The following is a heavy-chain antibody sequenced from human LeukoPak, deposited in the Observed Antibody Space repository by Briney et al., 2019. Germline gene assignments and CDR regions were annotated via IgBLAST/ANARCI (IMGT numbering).Heavy chain of an antibody. CDR1: GGSISSSSYY. D-gene: IGHD3-10*01. Sequence: PSETLSLTCTVSGGSISSSSYYWGWIRQPPGKGLEWIGSIYYSGSTYYNPSLKSRVTISVDTSKNQFSLKLSSVTAADTAVYYCARLSSGSGILWFDPWGQGTLVTVSS. J-gene: IGHJ5*02. V-gene: IGHV4-39*01. CDR3: ARLSSGSGILWFDP. CDR2: IYYSGST.